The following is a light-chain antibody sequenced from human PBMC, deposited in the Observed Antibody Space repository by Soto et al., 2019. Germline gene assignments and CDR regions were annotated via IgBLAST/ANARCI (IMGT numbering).Light chain of an antibody. CDR1: QSISRW. Sequence: DIQMPPSPSPLSASVGDRVTITCRARQSISRWLAWYQQKPGQAPQLLIYKASSLESGVPSRFSGSGSGTEFTLSISSLQPDDFATYYCQQYNSYVTFGQGTKVEIK. V-gene: IGKV1-5*03. CDR3: QQYNSYVT. CDR2: KAS. J-gene: IGKJ1*01.